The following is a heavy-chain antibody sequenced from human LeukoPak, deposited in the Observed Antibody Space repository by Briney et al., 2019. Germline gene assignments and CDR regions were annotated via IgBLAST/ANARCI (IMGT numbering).Heavy chain of an antibody. Sequence: PGGSLRLSCAASGFTFSSYWMTWVRQAPGKGLEWVANIKQDGSEKYYVDSMRGRLTISRDNAKNSLYLQMNSLRAEDTAVYYCAREISSWYRTEGRFESWGQGTLVTVSS. D-gene: IGHD6-13*01. J-gene: IGHJ5*01. CDR2: IKQDGSEK. V-gene: IGHV3-7*01. CDR3: AREISSWYRTEGRFES. CDR1: GFTFSSYW.